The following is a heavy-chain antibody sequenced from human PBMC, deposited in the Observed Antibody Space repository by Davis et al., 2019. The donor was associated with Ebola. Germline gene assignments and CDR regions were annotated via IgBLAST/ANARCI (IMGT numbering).Heavy chain of an antibody. V-gene: IGHV5-51*01. CDR2: IYPDDSDV. CDR3: ARGPTVVIPAATADAFDV. CDR1: GYSFSSYW. Sequence: GESLKISCNGSGYSFSSYWIAWVRQMPGKGLEWMGIIYPDDSDVIYSPSFEGQVIISVDKSINTAYLQWHSLQASDTAIYYCARGPTVVIPAATADAFDVWGQGTLVTVSS. J-gene: IGHJ3*01. D-gene: IGHD2-15*01.